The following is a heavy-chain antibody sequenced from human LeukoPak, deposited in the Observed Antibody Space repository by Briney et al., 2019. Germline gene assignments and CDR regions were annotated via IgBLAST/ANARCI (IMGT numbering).Heavy chain of an antibody. V-gene: IGHV3-7*04. CDR1: GFTFSSYW. CDR3: ARAVVVVAALDY. Sequence: GGSLSLSCAASGFTFSSYWMSWVRQAPGKGLGWVANIKQDGSEKYYVDSVKGRFTISRDNAKNSLYLQMNSLRAEDTAVYYCARAVVVVAALDYWGQGTLVTVSS. J-gene: IGHJ4*02. CDR2: IKQDGSEK. D-gene: IGHD2-15*01.